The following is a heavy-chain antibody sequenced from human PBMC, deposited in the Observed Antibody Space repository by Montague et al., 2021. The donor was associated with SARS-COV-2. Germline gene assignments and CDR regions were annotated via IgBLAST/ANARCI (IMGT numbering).Heavy chain of an antibody. Sequence: SRRLSCAASGFTFRSYTMNWVRQAPGKGLEWVSCISSSSSYIYYADSVKGRFTIFRDNAKNSLFLQMNSLRAEDTAEYYCARDGWAHYYDSSGYEGNFDIWGQGTMVTVSS. J-gene: IGHJ3*02. D-gene: IGHD3-22*01. V-gene: IGHV3-21*01. CDR3: ARDGWAHYYDSSGYEGNFDI. CDR1: GFTFRSYT. CDR2: ISSSSSYI.